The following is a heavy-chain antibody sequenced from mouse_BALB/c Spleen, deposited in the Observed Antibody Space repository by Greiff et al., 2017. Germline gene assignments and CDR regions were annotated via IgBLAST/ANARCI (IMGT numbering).Heavy chain of an antibody. CDR3: ARQVDGYDY. V-gene: IGHV5-12-1*01. CDR2: ISSGGGST. Sequence: EVKLMESGGGLVKPGGSLKLSCAASGFAFSSYDMSWVRQTPEKRLEWVAYISSGGGSTYYPDTVKGRFTISRDNAKNTLYLQMSSLKSEDTAMYYCARQVDGYDYWGQGTTLTVSS. CDR1: GFAFSSYD. J-gene: IGHJ2*01. D-gene: IGHD2-3*01.